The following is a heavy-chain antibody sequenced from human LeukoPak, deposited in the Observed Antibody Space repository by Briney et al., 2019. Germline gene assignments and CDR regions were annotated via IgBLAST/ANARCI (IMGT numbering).Heavy chain of an antibody. V-gene: IGHV1-69*01. Sequence: GASVKVSCKASVGTFSSYAINWVRQAPGQGLERVGGIIPIFGTANYAQKFQDRVTITADESTSTAYMELSSLRFEDTAIYYCASRLYCSNTRCRNFPFAYWGQGTLVTVSS. CDR3: ASRLYCSNTRCRNFPFAY. J-gene: IGHJ4*02. CDR2: IIPIFGTA. CDR1: VGTFSSYA. D-gene: IGHD2-2*01.